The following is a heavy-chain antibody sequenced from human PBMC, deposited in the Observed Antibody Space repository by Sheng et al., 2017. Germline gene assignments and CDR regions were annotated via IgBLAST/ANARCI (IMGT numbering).Heavy chain of an antibody. V-gene: IGHV3-48*03. CDR1: GFTFSNDE. CDR2: ISSSGSTI. J-gene: IGHJ4*02. Sequence: EVQLVESGGGLTQPGGSLRLSCAASGFTFSNDEMNWVRQAPGKGLEWVSYISSSGSTIHYADSVKGRFTISRDNAKNSLYLQMNSLRAEDTAVYHCAKDDWGPSSIGGPDCWGQGTLVTVSS. CDR3: AKDDWGPSSIGGPDC. D-gene: IGHD6-6*01.